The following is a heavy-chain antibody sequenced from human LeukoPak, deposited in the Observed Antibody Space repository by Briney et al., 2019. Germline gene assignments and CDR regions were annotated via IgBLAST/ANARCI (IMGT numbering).Heavy chain of an antibody. CDR3: ARVGVTMVRGVSRYFDY. Sequence: GGSLRLSCAASGFTFSSYSMNWVRQAPGKGLEWVSSISSSSYIYYADSVKGRFTISRDNAKNSLYLQMNSLRAEDTAVYYCARVGVTMVRGVSRYFDYWGQGTLVTVSS. J-gene: IGHJ4*02. CDR2: ISSSSYI. V-gene: IGHV3-21*01. CDR1: GFTFSSYS. D-gene: IGHD3-10*01.